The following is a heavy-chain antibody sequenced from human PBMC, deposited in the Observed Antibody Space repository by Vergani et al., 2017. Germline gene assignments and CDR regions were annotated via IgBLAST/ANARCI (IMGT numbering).Heavy chain of an antibody. Sequence: QVQLVESGGGVVQPGGSLRLSCEASGCSFNNYGIHWVRQTPGKGLEWVAFIRYDGNNQQYFHSVKDRFTISRDNSKNTVYLQMNSLRVEDTAVYYCAKDRAITATTVPDYWGQGTLVTVSS. V-gene: IGHV3-30*02. J-gene: IGHJ4*02. D-gene: IGHD1-20*01. CDR2: IRYDGNNQ. CDR3: AKDRAITATTVPDY. CDR1: GCSFNNYG.